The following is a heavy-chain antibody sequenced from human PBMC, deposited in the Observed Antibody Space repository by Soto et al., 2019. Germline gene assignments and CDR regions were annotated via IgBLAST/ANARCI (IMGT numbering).Heavy chain of an antibody. D-gene: IGHD1-26*01. CDR1: GFTVRSNY. CDR3: AKDHSGSYPSAGYCYGMDV. V-gene: IGHV3-53*01. J-gene: IGHJ6*02. Sequence: GGSLRLSCAASGFTVRSNYMSWVRQAPGKGLELVSVIYSGGSTYYADSVKGRFTISRDNSKNTLYLQMNSLRAEDTAVYYCAKDHSGSYPSAGYCYGMDVWGQATTVTLSS. CDR2: IYSGGST.